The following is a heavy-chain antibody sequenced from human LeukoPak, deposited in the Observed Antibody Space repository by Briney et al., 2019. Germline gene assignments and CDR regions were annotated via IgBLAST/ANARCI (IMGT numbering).Heavy chain of an antibody. V-gene: IGHV3-23*01. J-gene: IGHJ4*02. D-gene: IGHD6-19*01. CDR1: GFTFSSYA. CDR2: ISGSGGST. CDR3: ASSRKQWLDFDY. Sequence: TGGSLRLSCAASGFTFSSYAMSWVRQAPGKGLEWVSAISGSGGSTYYADSVKGRFTISRDNSKNTLYLQMNSLRAEDTAVYYCASSRKQWLDFDYWGQGTLVTVSS.